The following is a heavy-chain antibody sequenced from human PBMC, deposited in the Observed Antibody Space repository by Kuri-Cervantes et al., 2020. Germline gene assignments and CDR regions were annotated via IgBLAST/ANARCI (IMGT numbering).Heavy chain of an antibody. CDR3: ARTNDAFDI. J-gene: IGHJ3*02. Sequence: SQALALTCYVSGGSINSGGYSWSWIRQPPGKGLEWSGSTYYSGSTYYNPSLKSRVTTSVDTSKNQFYLKLNSVTAADTAVYYCARTNDAFDIWGQGTMVTVSS. V-gene: IGHV4-30-2*03. CDR2: TYYSGST. CDR1: GGSINSGGYS.